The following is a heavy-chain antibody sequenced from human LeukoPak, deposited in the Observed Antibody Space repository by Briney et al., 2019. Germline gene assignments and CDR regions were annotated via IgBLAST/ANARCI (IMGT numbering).Heavy chain of an antibody. CDR2: IRRRAYGGAA. V-gene: IGHV3-49*04. J-gene: IGHJ4*02. CDR1: GFAFDDFA. CDR3: SRNGLVDFDY. Sequence: GGSLRLSCTTSGFAFDDFAMSWDRQPAGKGLERVGFIRRRAYGGAAEYAASVKGRFIISRDDSKGIAYLQMNSLKTEDTAVYYCSRNGLVDFDYWGQGSRVLVSP.